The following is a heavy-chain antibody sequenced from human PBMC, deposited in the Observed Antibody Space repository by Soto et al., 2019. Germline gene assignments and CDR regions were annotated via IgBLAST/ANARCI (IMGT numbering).Heavy chain of an antibody. V-gene: IGHV3-21*01. Sequence: GGSLRLSCAASGFTFSSYSMNWVRQAPGKGLEWVSSISSSSSYIYYADSVKGRFTISRDNAKNSLYLQMNSLRAEDTAVYYCARDEEYSGYDSYYYFDYWGQGTLVTVSS. D-gene: IGHD5-12*01. CDR3: ARDEEYSGYDSYYYFDY. J-gene: IGHJ4*02. CDR2: ISSSSSYI. CDR1: GFTFSSYS.